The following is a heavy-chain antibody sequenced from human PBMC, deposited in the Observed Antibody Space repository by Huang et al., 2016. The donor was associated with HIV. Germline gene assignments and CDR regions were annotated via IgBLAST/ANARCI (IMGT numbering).Heavy chain of an antibody. V-gene: IGHV3-74*01. CDR3: ARDPRIQSWLNFFDY. J-gene: IGHJ4*02. CDR2: INSEGSST. Sequence: EVQLVESGGGLVQPGGSLRLSCAASGFSISSYWMHWVRQAPGKGWVWGSRINSEGSSTSDADSVKGRFTISRDNAKNTLYLQMNSLRAEDTAVYYCARDPRIQSWLNFFDYWGQGTLVSVSS. CDR1: GFSISSYW. D-gene: IGHD3-22*01.